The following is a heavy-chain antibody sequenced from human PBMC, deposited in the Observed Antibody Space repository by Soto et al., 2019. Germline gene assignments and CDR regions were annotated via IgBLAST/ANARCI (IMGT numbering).Heavy chain of an antibody. D-gene: IGHD4-17*01. CDR2: INYRGIT. CDR3: ARAPMDDYGNYYDGMDV. J-gene: IGHJ6*02. Sequence: QVQLQQWGAGLLKPSETLSLTCGVSGGSFRGYSWNWIRQSPEKGLEWIGEINYRGITSYNPSLRSRVTISLDTSTNRFSLTFTSVTAADTAIYYGARAPMDDYGNYYDGMDVWGQGTTITVS. V-gene: IGHV4-34*01. CDR1: GGSFRGYS.